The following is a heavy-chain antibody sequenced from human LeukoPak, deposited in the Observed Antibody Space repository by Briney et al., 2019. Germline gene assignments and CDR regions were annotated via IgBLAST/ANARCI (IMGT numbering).Heavy chain of an antibody. J-gene: IGHJ4*02. D-gene: IGHD3-10*01. V-gene: IGHV3-33*01. CDR1: GFTFSSYG. CDR2: IWYDGSNK. Sequence: PGRSLRLSCAASGFTFSSYGMHWVRQAPGKGLEWVAVIWYDGSNKYYADSVKGRFTISRDNSKNTLYLQMNSLRAEDTAVYYCARGRREWFGELNFDYWGQGTLVTVSS. CDR3: ARGRREWFGELNFDY.